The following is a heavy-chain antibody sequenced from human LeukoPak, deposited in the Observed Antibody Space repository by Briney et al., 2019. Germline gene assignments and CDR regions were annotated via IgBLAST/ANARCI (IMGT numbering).Heavy chain of an antibody. Sequence: SETLSLTCTVSGGSISSYYWSWIRQPAGKRLERIGRIYTSGSTNYNPSLKSRVTMSVDTSKNQFSLKLSSVTAADTAVYYCARDTTIFGVAPQNWFDPWGQGTLVTVSS. CDR2: IYTSGST. CDR3: ARDTTIFGVAPQNWFDP. CDR1: GGSISSYY. J-gene: IGHJ5*02. V-gene: IGHV4-4*07. D-gene: IGHD3-3*01.